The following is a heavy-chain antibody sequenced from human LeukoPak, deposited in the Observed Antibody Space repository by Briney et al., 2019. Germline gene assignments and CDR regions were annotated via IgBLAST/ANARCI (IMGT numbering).Heavy chain of an antibody. J-gene: IGHJ4*02. CDR2: IYYSGSA. V-gene: IGHV4-39*01. Sequence: SETLSLTCTVSGGSISSSSYYWGWICQPPGKGLEWIGSIYYSGSAYYSPSLKSRVTISIDTPKNQFSLKLTSVTAADTAVYYCARGYGDYLWGQGTLVTVSS. CDR3: ARGYGDYL. CDR1: GGSISSSSYY. D-gene: IGHD4-17*01.